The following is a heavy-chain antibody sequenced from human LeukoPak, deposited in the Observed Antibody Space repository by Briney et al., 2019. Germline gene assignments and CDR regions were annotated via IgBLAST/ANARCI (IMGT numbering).Heavy chain of an antibody. J-gene: IGHJ4*02. CDR2: IRQDGGQT. CDR3: ARDGHSSGSFDY. D-gene: IGHD3-10*01. V-gene: IGHV3-7*01. CDR1: ALTFSGYW. Sequence: GGSLRLSCAASALTFSGYWMNWVRQAPGKGLQWVGNIRQDGGQTHYSDSVKGRFTISRDNAKRSLYLQMNSLRPEDTAVYYCARDGHSSGSFDYWGQGTLVTVSS.